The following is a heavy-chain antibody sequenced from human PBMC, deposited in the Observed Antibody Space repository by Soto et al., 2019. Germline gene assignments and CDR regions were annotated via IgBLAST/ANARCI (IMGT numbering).Heavy chain of an antibody. D-gene: IGHD1-26*01. CDR2: IDPGDTDT. V-gene: IGHV5-51*01. CDR3: ARMGLSIGSLDY. CDR1: GYSFTNYW. J-gene: IGHJ4*02. Sequence: EVQLVQSGAEVKKPGESLKISCKGSGYSFTNYWIGWVRQMPGKGLEWMGIIDPGDTDTKYSPSFQGQVTISADKSISTAYQHWSSLKASDTAMYYCARMGLSIGSLDYWGQGTLVTVSS.